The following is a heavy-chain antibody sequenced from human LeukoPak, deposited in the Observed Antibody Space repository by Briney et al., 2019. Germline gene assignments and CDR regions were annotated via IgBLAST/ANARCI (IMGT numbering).Heavy chain of an antibody. CDR2: IYYSGST. J-gene: IGHJ4*02. CDR3: ARAWFGGPFDY. Sequence: SETLSLTCTVSGGSISSYYWSWIRQPPGKGLEWIGYIYYSGSTNYNPSLKSRVTISVDTSKNQFSLKLSSVTAADTAVYYCARAWFGGPFDYWGQGTLVTVSS. V-gene: IGHV4-59*01. CDR1: GGSISSYY. D-gene: IGHD3-10*01.